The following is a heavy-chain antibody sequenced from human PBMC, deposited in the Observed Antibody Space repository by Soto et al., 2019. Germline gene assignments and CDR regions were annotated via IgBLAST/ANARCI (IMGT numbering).Heavy chain of an antibody. CDR3: VSGVLS. V-gene: IGHV4-31*03. CDR2: IHHSGST. J-gene: IGHJ1*01. Sequence: QVQLQESGPGLVKASQTLSLTCNVSGGSISSGGYYWTWIRQHPGKGLEWIGNIHHSGSTFYNPSLNSRVSISVDTSKNQFSLKLSSVTAADTAVYFCVSGVLSWGQGTLVTVSS. D-gene: IGHD3-10*01. CDR1: GGSISSGGYY.